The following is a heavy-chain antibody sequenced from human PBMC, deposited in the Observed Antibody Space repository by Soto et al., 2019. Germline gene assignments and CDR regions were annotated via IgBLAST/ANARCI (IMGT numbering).Heavy chain of an antibody. J-gene: IGHJ6*02. CDR3: ARAAAVAVAGTRGYYGMDV. CDR1: GYTFTSYD. D-gene: IGHD6-19*01. CDR2: MNPNSGNT. Sequence: QVQLVQSGAEVKKPGASVKVSCKASGYTFTSYDINWVRQATGQGLEWMGWMNPNSGNTGYAQKFQGRVTMTRNTSIRTAYMELSSLRSEDTAVYYCARAAAVAVAGTRGYYGMDVWGQGTTVTVSS. V-gene: IGHV1-8*01.